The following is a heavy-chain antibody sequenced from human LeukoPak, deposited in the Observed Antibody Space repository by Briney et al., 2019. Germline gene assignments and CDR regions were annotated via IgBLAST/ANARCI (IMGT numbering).Heavy chain of an antibody. V-gene: IGHV4-61*02. CDR1: GGSISSGSYY. CDR3: ARGVLVAGTSGRFDP. J-gene: IGHJ5*02. CDR2: IYTSGST. D-gene: IGHD6-19*01. Sequence: SQTLSLTCTVSGGSISSGSYYWSWIRQPAGKGLEWIGRIYTSGSTNYNPPLKSRVTISVDTSKNQFSLKLSSVTAADTAVYYCARGVLVAGTSGRFDPWGQGTLVTVSS.